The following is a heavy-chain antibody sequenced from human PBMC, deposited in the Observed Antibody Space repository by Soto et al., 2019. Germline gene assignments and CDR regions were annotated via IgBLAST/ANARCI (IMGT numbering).Heavy chain of an antibody. D-gene: IGHD4-17*01. V-gene: IGHV4-30-2*01. Sequence: SETLFLTCAVSGGSISSGGYSWSWIRQPPGKGLEWIGYIYHSGSTYYNPSLKSRVTISVDRSKNQFSLILSSVTAADTAVYYCARAHYGDYGYGMDVWGQGTTVTVSS. J-gene: IGHJ6*02. CDR2: IYHSGST. CDR3: ARAHYGDYGYGMDV. CDR1: GGSISSGGYS.